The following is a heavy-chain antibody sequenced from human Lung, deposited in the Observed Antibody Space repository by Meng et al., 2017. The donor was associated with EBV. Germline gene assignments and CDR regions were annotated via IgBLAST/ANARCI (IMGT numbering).Heavy chain of an antibody. CDR1: GFTFSDYY. V-gene: IGHV3-11*05. Sequence: QLVESGGGLVKSGGSLRLSFVASGFTFSDYYMTWIRQAPGKGLEWLSYISSRGGYTDSADSVKGRFTISRDNAKNSVYLQMNSLRPDDTAVYYCARAHGLNDYWGLGTLVTVSS. CDR3: ARAHGLNDY. J-gene: IGHJ4*02. CDR2: ISSRGGYT. D-gene: IGHD5-24*01.